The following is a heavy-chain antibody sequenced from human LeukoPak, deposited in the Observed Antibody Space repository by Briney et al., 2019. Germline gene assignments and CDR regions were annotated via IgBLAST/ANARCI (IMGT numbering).Heavy chain of an antibody. CDR2: ISSSSSYI. V-gene: IGHV3-21*01. Sequence: GGSLRLSCAASGFTFSSYSMNWVRQAPGKGLEWVSSISSSSSYIYYADSVKGRFTISRDNAKNSLYLQMNSLRAEDTAVYYCARYGGDYYYYYYMDVWGKGTTVTVSS. CDR1: GFTFSSYS. CDR3: ARYGGDYYYYYYMDV. D-gene: IGHD3-16*01. J-gene: IGHJ6*03.